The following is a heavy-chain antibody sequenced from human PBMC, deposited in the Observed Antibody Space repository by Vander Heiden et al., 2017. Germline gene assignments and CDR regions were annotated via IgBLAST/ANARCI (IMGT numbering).Heavy chain of an antibody. V-gene: IGHV3-33*01. CDR3: AREYGDYVRYYGMDV. CDR1: GFTFSSYG. D-gene: IGHD4-17*01. Sequence: GFTFSSYGMHWVRQAPGKGLEWVAVIWYDGSNKYYADPVKGRFTISRDNSKNTLYLQMNSLRAEDTAVYYCAREYGDYVRYYGMDVWGQGTTVTVSS. J-gene: IGHJ6*02. CDR2: IWYDGSNK.